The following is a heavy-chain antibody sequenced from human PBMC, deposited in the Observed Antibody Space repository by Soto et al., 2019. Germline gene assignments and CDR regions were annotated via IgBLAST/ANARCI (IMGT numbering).Heavy chain of an antibody. V-gene: IGHV1-69*01. CDR1: GGNFSRNG. CDR2: IIPIFGTT. CDR3: ARASDSTWYNWFDP. Sequence: QVQLVQSGAAVKKPGSSVKISCKTSGGNFSRNGISWVRQAPGQGLEWMGGIIPIFGTTNYAHKFRGRVTVTADESTGTVYMVMNSLRSEDTAVYYCARASDSTWYNWFDPWGQGTLVTVSS. D-gene: IGHD6-13*01. J-gene: IGHJ5*02.